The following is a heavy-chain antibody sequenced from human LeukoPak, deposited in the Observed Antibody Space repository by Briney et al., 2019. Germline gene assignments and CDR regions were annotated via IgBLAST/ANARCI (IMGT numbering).Heavy chain of an antibody. V-gene: IGHV4-59*01. CDR3: ARVNDYGDSKIDY. D-gene: IGHD4-17*01. Sequence: SETLSLTCTVSGGSISNYYWSWIRQPPGKGLEWIGYIYYSGSTNYNPPLKSRVTISVDTSKNQFSPKLSSVTAADTAVYYCARVNDYGDSKIDYWGQGTLVTVSS. J-gene: IGHJ4*02. CDR2: IYYSGST. CDR1: GGSISNYY.